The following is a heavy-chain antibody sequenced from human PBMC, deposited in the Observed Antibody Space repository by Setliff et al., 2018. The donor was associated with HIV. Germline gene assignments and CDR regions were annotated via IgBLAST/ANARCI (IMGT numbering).Heavy chain of an antibody. CDR2: INQDGTAT. Sequence: GESLKISCAASGFTVSSNWMHWVRQAPGKGLEWVANINQDGTATFYVDSVQGRFTISRDNAKNTLYLQMNGLRAEDTAVYYCVRGIVGASVFNYWGQGTQVTVSS. J-gene: IGHJ4*02. D-gene: IGHD1-26*01. CDR3: VRGIVGASVFNY. V-gene: IGHV3-7*01. CDR1: GFTVSSNW.